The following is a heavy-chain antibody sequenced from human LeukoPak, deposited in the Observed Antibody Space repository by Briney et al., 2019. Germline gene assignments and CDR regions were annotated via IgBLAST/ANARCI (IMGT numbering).Heavy chain of an antibody. CDR2: INPSGGST. D-gene: IGHD3-10*01. Sequence: GASVKVSCKASGYTFTSYYMHWVRQAPGQGLEWVGIINPSGGSTSYAQKFQGRVTMTRDTSTSTVYMELSSLRSEDTAVYYCARGRITMVRGVIELDYWGQGTLVTVSS. CDR3: ARGRITMVRGVIELDY. V-gene: IGHV1-46*03. J-gene: IGHJ4*02. CDR1: GYTFTSYY.